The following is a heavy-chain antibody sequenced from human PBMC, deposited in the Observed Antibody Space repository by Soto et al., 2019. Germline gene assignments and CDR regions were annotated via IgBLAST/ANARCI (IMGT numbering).Heavy chain of an antibody. D-gene: IGHD2-15*01. J-gene: IGHJ6*02. CDR1: GGSISSGDYY. V-gene: IGHV4-30-4*01. CDR3: ARDGVVVAATPPYYYYGMDV. Sequence: QVQLQESGPGLVKPSQTLSLTCTVSGGSISSGDYYWSWIRQPPGKGLEWIGYIHYSGSTYYNPSLKSRVTISVDTSKNQFSLKLSAVTAADTAVYYCARDGVVVAATPPYYYYGMDVWGQGTTVTVSS. CDR2: IHYSGST.